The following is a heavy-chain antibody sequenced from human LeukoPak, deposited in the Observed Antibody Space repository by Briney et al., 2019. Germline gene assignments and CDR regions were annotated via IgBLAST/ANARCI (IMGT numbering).Heavy chain of an antibody. CDR3: AKRGVTGYKEGFDY. CDR2: INSDGSST. D-gene: IGHD3-9*01. J-gene: IGHJ4*02. V-gene: IGHV3-74*01. CDR1: GFTFSSYW. Sequence: GGSLRLSCAASGFTFSSYWMHWVRQAPGKGLVWVSRINSDGSSTSYADSVKGRFTISRDNSKNTLYLQMNSLRAEDTAVYYCAKRGVTGYKEGFDYWGQGTLVTVSS.